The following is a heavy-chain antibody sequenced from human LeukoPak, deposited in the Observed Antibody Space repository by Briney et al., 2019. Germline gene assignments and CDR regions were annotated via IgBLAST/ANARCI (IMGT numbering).Heavy chain of an antibody. CDR2: ISSSSSNI. V-gene: IGHV3-11*04. J-gene: IGHJ4*02. CDR1: GFTFSDYY. CDR3: ARAGYSNYY. D-gene: IGHD4-11*01. Sequence: GGSLRLSCAASGFTFSDYYMSWIRQAPGKGLEWVSCISSSSSNIYYADSVKGRFTISRDNAKDSLYLQMNSLRAEDTAVYCCARAGYSNYYWGQGTLVTVSS.